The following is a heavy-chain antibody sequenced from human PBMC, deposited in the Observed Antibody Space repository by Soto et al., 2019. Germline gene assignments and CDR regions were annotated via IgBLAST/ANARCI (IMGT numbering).Heavy chain of an antibody. Sequence: SETLSLTCTVSGGSVSSGSYYWSWIRQPPGKGLEWIGYIFYSGSTNYNPSLKSRVAVSVDTSKNQFSLKLTSVTAADTAVYYCARGNYYDSSGYYPPYFQHWGQGTLVTVSS. D-gene: IGHD3-22*01. CDR1: GGSVSSGSYY. J-gene: IGHJ1*01. CDR2: IFYSGST. V-gene: IGHV4-61*01. CDR3: ARGNYYDSSGYYPPYFQH.